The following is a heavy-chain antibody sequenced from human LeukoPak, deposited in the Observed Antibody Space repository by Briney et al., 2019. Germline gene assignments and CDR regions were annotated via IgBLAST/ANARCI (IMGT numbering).Heavy chain of an antibody. D-gene: IGHD4-23*01. CDR1: GFTFSSYA. J-gene: IGHJ4*02. Sequence: GGSLRLSCAASGFTFSSYAMNWVRQAPGKGLEWVSAISGRGGSTYYADSVKGRFTISRDNSKNTLYLQMNSLRAEDTAVYYCAKDQTTVVTSAKFDYWGQGTLVTVSS. CDR3: AKDQTTVVTSAKFDY. CDR2: ISGRGGST. V-gene: IGHV3-23*01.